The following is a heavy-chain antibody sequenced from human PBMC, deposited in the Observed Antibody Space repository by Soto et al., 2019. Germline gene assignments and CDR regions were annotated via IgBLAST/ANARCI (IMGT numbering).Heavy chain of an antibody. CDR1: GGSISGGVGGLYY. CDR2: IYDSGST. CDR3: AREVIPLTTDWYFDL. D-gene: IGHD4-17*01. V-gene: IGHV4-30-4*01. J-gene: IGHJ2*01. Sequence: QLQLRESGPGLVKPSESLSLTCTVSGGSISGGVGGLYYWSWIRQPPGKGLEWIGYIYDSGSTYCNPSLKSRVTLSVDTSKNQFSLRLSSVTAADTAVYYCAREVIPLTTDWYFDLWGRGTLVTVSS.